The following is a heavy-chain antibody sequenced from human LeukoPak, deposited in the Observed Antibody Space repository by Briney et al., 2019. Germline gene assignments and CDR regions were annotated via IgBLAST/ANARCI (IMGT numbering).Heavy chain of an antibody. CDR1: GFTFSSYG. D-gene: IGHD2-21*02. CDR3: ARDGSYCGGDCYASGLGNY. J-gene: IGHJ4*02. CDR2: TWYDGNNK. V-gene: IGHV3-33*01. Sequence: GGSLRLSCEASGFTFSSYGMHWVRQAPGKGLEWVAVTWYDGNNKYYADSVKGRFTISRDNSKNTLYLQMNSLRAEDTAVYYCARDGSYCGGDCYASGLGNYWGQGTLVTVSS.